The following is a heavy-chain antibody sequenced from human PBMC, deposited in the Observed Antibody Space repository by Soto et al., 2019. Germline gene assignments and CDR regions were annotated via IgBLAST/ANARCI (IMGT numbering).Heavy chain of an antibody. V-gene: IGHV4-39*01. CDR1: GGSISSSSYY. Sequence: TSETLSLTCIVSGGSISSSSYYWGWIRQPPGKGLEWIGSIYYSGTTYYNPSLKSRVTISVDTSKNQFSLKLSSVTAADTAVYYCAGIVRPTTFDYWGQGTLVTVSS. CDR3: AGIVRPTTFDY. J-gene: IGHJ4*02. D-gene: IGHD1-26*01. CDR2: IYYSGTT.